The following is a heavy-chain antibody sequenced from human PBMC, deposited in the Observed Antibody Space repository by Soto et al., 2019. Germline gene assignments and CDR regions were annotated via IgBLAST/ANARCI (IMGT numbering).Heavy chain of an antibody. J-gene: IGHJ4*02. Sequence: SETLSLTCAVYGGSFSGYYWSWIRQPPGKGLEWIGEINHSGSINYNPSLKSRVTISVDTSKNQFSLKLRSVTAADTAIYYCARGNGMLLAVQGDAPDKYYLDSWSQGTLVTVSA. D-gene: IGHD2-8*01. CDR3: ARGNGMLLAVQGDAPDKYYLDS. V-gene: IGHV4-34*01. CDR2: INHSGSI. CDR1: GGSFSGYY.